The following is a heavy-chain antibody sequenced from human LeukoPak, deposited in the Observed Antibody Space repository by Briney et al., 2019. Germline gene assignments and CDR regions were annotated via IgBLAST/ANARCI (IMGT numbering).Heavy chain of an antibody. D-gene: IGHD3-10*01. V-gene: IGHV1-69*05. Sequence: GSSVKVSCKASGGTFSSYAISWVRQAPGQGLEWMGGIIPIFGTANNAQKFQGRVTITTDESTSTAYMELSSLRSEDTAVYYCARAPRDPSGAFDIWGQGTMVTVSS. CDR1: GGTFSSYA. CDR3: ARAPRDPSGAFDI. CDR2: IIPIFGTA. J-gene: IGHJ3*02.